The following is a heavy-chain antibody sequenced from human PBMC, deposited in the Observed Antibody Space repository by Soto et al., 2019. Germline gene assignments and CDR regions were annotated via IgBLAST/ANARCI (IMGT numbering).Heavy chain of an antibody. V-gene: IGHV1-69*01. CDR3: ESQGATHPNYYDSSGYYTTGFDP. CDR2: IIPIFGTA. Sequence: NGSYMASEGCXNDYASRLVRQDPGQGLDWMGGIIPIFGTANYAQKFQGRVTITADESTSTAYMELSILRSEDTAVYYCESQGATHPNYYDSSGYYTTGFDPWGQGPLFTVSS. J-gene: IGHJ5*02. D-gene: IGHD3-22*01. CDR1: EGCXNDYA.